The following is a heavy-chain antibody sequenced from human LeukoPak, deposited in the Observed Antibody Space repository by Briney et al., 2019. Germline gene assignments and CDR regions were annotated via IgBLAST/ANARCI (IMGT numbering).Heavy chain of an antibody. V-gene: IGHV3-21*01. Sequence: GGSLRLSCAASGFTFSSYSMNWVRQAPGKGLEWVSSISSSSSYIYYADSVKGRFTISRDNAKNSLYLQMNSLRAEDTAVYYCARDHITGTTYWFDPWGRGTLVTVSS. D-gene: IGHD1-7*01. J-gene: IGHJ5*02. CDR1: GFTFSSYS. CDR3: ARDHITGTTYWFDP. CDR2: ISSSSSYI.